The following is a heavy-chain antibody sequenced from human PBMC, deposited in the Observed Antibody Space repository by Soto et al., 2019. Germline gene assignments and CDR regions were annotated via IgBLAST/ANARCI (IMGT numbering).Heavy chain of an antibody. CDR2: IYNGGSP. V-gene: IGHV4-30-4*01. J-gene: IGHJ4*02. CDR1: GGSIRTVNYW. CDR3: ARGPAGDKVDS. Sequence: QVQLQESGPGLVKPSQTLSLTSTVSGGSIRTVNYWWSWIRQSPDMGLEWIGHIYNGGSPYNNPSLEGRVTMSVDTSKNQLSLTLRSVRAADTAVYYCARGPAGDKVDSWGQGTLVTVSS. D-gene: IGHD7-27*01.